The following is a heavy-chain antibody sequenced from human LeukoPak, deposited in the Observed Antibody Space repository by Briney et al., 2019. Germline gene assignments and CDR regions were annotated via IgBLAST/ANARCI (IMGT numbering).Heavy chain of an antibody. Sequence: SETLSLTCTVSGYSISSAYQWGWIRQPPGKGLEWIGYIYYSGSTNYNPSLKSRVTISVATSKNQFSLKLSSVTAADTAVYYCARSYGSGSVYFDYWGQGTLVTVSS. CDR2: IYYSGST. CDR1: GYSISSAYQ. D-gene: IGHD3-10*01. CDR3: ARSYGSGSVYFDY. J-gene: IGHJ4*02. V-gene: IGHV4-61*01.